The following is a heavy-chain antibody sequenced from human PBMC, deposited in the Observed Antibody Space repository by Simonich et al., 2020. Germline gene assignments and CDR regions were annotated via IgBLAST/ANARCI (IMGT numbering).Heavy chain of an antibody. J-gene: IGHJ6*02. D-gene: IGHD2-2*01. CDR3: AGGVYCSSTSCSTYYYYGMDV. CDR1: GFTFSSYS. Sequence: EVQLVESGGGLVKPGGSLRLSCAASGFTFSSYSMNWVRQAPGEGLGWVSSISSSSSYIYYADSVKGRFTISRENAKNSLYLQMNSLRAEDTAVYYCAGGVYCSSTSCSTYYYYGMDVWGQGTTVTVSS. CDR2: ISSSSSYI. V-gene: IGHV3-21*01.